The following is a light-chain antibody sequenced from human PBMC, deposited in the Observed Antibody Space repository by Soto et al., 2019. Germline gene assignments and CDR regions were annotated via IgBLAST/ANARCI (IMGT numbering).Light chain of an antibody. J-gene: IGKJ1*01. Sequence: EIVLAQSPGTLPLSPAVTATLSRRARQSDTISFLAGYHQKHGQAPRLLIFCEATRATGVPDRFISSGSGTDVSLTISRLQPEDVAVYHCQQYGSLSWTFGEGTKVDI. CDR2: CEA. CDR3: QQYGSLSWT. V-gene: IGKV3-20*01. CDR1: QSDTISF.